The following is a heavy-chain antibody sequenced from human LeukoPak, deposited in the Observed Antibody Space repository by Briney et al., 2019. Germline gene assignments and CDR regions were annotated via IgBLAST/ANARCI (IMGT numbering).Heavy chain of an antibody. CDR3: ARSQRSYPNWFDP. Sequence: SQTLSLTCAISGDSVSSNSAAWNWIRQCPSRGLEWLGRTYYRSKWYNDYAVSVKSRITINPDTSKNQFSLQLNSVTPEDTAVYYCARSQRSYPNWFDPWGQGTLVTVSS. V-gene: IGHV6-1*01. J-gene: IGHJ5*02. CDR2: TYYRSKWYN. D-gene: IGHD1-26*01. CDR1: GDSVSSNSAA.